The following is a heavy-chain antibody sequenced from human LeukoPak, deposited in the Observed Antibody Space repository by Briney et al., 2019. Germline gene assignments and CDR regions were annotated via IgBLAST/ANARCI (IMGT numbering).Heavy chain of an antibody. J-gene: IGHJ4*02. D-gene: IGHD3-10*01. CDR3: ARDQHPYGSGSSSDY. V-gene: IGHV3-21*01. Sequence: PGGSLRLSCAASGFTFSSYSMNWVRQAPGKGLEWVSSISSSSSYIYYADSVKGRFTISRDNAKNSLYLQMNSLRAEDTAVYYCARDQHPYGSGSSSDYWGQGTLVTVSS. CDR1: GFTFSSYS. CDR2: ISSSSSYI.